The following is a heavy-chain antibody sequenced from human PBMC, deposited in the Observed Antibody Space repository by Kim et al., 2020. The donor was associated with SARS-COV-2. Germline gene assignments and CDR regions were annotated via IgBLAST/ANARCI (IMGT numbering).Heavy chain of an antibody. D-gene: IGHD3-22*01. Sequence: GGSLRLSCAASGFTFSSYSMNWVRQAPGKGLEWVSYISSSSSTIYYADSVKGRFTISRDNAKNSLYLQMNSLRDEDTAVYYCARDWRVDSKLSYYYYGMDVCGQGTTVTVSS. J-gene: IGHJ6*02. CDR3: ARDWRVDSKLSYYYYGMDV. CDR2: ISSSSSTI. V-gene: IGHV3-48*02. CDR1: GFTFSSYS.